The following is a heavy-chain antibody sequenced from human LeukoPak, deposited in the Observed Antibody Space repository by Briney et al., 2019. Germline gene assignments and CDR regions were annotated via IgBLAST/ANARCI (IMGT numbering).Heavy chain of an antibody. CDR2: IYTSGST. CDR3: ARDAPWYCSSTSCPVYWYFDL. D-gene: IGHD2-2*01. Sequence: SETLYLTCTVSGGSISSYYWSWIRQPAGKGLEWIGRIYTSGSTNYNPSLKSRVTMSVDTSKNQFSLKLSSVTAADTAVYYCARDAPWYCSSTSCPVYWYFDLWGRGTLVTVSS. J-gene: IGHJ2*01. CDR1: GGSISSYY. V-gene: IGHV4-4*07.